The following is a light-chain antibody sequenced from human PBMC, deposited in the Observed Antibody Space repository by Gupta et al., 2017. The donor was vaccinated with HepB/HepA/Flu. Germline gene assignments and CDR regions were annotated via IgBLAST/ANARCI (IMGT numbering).Light chain of an antibody. CDR3: QQRSNWPPRLS. V-gene: IGKV3-11*01. CDR1: QSVSSY. J-gene: IGKJ4*01. Sequence: EIVLTQSPATLSLSPGERATLSCRASQSVSSYLAWYQQKPGQAPRLLIYDASNRATCIPARFRRSVSGTDFTLTISRLEPEDFAVYYCQQRSNWPPRLSFGGETKVEIK. CDR2: DAS.